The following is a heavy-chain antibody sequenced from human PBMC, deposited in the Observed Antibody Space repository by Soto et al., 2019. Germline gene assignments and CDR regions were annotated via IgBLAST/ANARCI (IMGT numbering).Heavy chain of an antibody. D-gene: IGHD6-6*01. V-gene: IGHV3-7*01. CDR1: GLTFRSYW. J-gene: IGHJ6*04. CDR2: IKPDGSEK. CDR3: AREVSEFSSSSYYCYYVMDF. Sequence: RDSLILSCAASGLTFRSYWISWVRQAPGNWLEWVANIKPDGSEKYYVYSVKSRCTISGENAKNSLYLQMNSLRADDTDVYYYAREVSEFSSSSYYCYYVMDFWAEGPTVAVYS.